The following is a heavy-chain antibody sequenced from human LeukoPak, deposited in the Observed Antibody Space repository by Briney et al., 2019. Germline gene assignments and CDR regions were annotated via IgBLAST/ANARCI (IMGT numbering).Heavy chain of an antibody. CDR2: INSDGSST. V-gene: IGHV3-74*01. D-gene: IGHD2-21*02. CDR3: AKNGGPYIVVVTAMYFDY. Sequence: GGSLRLSCAASGFTFSSYWMHWVRQAPGKGLVWVSRINSDGSSTSYADSVKGRFTISRDNAKNSLYLQLNSLRAEDTAVYYCAKNGGPYIVVVTAMYFDYWGQGTLVTVSS. J-gene: IGHJ4*02. CDR1: GFTFSSYW.